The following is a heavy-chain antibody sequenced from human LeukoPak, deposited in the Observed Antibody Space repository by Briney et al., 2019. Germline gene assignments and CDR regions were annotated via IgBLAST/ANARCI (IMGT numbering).Heavy chain of an antibody. CDR2: IYYSGST. J-gene: IGHJ4*02. CDR3: ASRSDYYGSADY. D-gene: IGHD3-10*01. V-gene: IGHV4-59*01. Sequence: SSETLSLTCTVSGGSISSYYWSWIRQPPGKGLEWIGYIYYSGSTNYNPSLKSRVTISVDTSKNQFSLKLSSVTAADTAVYYCASRSDYYGSADYWGQGTLVTVSS. CDR1: GGSISSYY.